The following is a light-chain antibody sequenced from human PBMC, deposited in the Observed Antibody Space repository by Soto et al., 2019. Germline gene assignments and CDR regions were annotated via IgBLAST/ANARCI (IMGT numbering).Light chain of an antibody. J-gene: IGLJ1*01. Sequence: QSALTQPASVSGSPGQSITISCTGTSSDVGGYNYVSWYQQHTGKAPKLMIYDVSNRPSGVSNRFSGSKSGNTASLTISGLQAEDEADYYCSSYTSSSTFPYVFGTGTKLTVL. CDR3: SSYTSSSTFPYV. CDR2: DVS. V-gene: IGLV2-14*01. CDR1: SSDVGGYNY.